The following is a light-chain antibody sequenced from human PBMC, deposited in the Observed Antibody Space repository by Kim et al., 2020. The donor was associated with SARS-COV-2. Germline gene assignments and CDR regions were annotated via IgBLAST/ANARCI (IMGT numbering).Light chain of an antibody. CDR2: RAY. CDR3: QRYNTAPWT. Sequence: GDRVTITCRSSQDISKLLAWYQQKPGKAPNLLIFRAYVLQSGVPSRFSGGGSGTDFTLTISSLQPEDVATYYSQRYNTAPWTFG. J-gene: IGKJ1*01. CDR1: QDISKL. V-gene: IGKV1-27*01.